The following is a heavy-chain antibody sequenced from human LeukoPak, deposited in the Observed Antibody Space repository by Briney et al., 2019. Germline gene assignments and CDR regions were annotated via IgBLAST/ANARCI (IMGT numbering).Heavy chain of an antibody. D-gene: IGHD1-7*01. CDR1: GFSFSNYG. CDR2: IWYDGTNK. J-gene: IGHJ5*01. Sequence: GGSLRLSCAGSGFSFSNYGMHWVRQAPGKGLEWVAVIWYDGTNKYYADSVKGRFTISRDNSKNTLYLQMDSLRAEDTAMYYCARQGGLGNYATGSWFDSWGQGTLVTVSS. V-gene: IGHV3-33*01. CDR3: ARQGGLGNYATGSWFDS.